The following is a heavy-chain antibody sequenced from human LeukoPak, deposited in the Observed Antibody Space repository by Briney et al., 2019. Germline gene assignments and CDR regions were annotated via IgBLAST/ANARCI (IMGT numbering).Heavy chain of an antibody. CDR2: INPNSGGT. D-gene: IGHD3-10*01. J-gene: IGHJ4*02. V-gene: IGHV1-2*02. CDR3: AREGREFGPHKLAGFDY. Sequence: ASVKVSCKASVYTFTGYYMHWVRQAPGQGLEWMGWINPNSGGTNYAQKFQGRVTMTRDTSITTAYMELNGLRSDDTAVYYCAREGREFGPHKLAGFDYWGQGTLVTVSS. CDR1: VYTFTGYY.